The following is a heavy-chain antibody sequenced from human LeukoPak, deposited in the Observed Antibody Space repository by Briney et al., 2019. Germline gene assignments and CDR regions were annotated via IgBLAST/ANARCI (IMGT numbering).Heavy chain of an antibody. J-gene: IGHJ5*02. V-gene: IGHV3-15*01. CDR3: TSHAAFDP. Sequence: GGSLRLSCAASGLSFKDAWMTWVRQAPGKGLEWVGRIKCKNVGGTTDYAAPVKGRFTISRDDSKNSVYLQMNSLKIEDTAVYYCTSHAAFDPWGQGTLVTVSS. CDR1: GLSFKDAW. CDR2: IKCKNVGGTT.